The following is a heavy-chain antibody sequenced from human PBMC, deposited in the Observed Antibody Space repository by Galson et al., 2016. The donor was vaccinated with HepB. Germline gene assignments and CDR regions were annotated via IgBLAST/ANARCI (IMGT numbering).Heavy chain of an antibody. CDR3: ARDSSKWSLDY. V-gene: IGHV3-72*01. CDR1: GITFSDHY. CDR2: IKNKPERDTT. Sequence: SLRLSCAASGITFSDHYMYWVRQAPGKGLEWVARIKNKPERDTTEYAASVKGRFTISRDDSKNLVYLQMNILKIEDTAVYYCARDSSKWSLDYWGQGTLVTVSS. D-gene: IGHD6-13*01. J-gene: IGHJ4*02.